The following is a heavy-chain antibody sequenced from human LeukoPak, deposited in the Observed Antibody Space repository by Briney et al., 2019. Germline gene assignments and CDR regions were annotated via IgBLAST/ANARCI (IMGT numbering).Heavy chain of an antibody. CDR1: GGSISSGGYY. CDR2: IYYSGST. J-gene: IGHJ4*02. Sequence: SETLSLTCTVSGGSISSGGYYWSWIRQHPGKGLEWIGYIYYSGSTYYNPSLKSRVTISVDTSKNQFSLKLSSVTAADTAVYYCASSSSGWYYFDCWGQGTLVTVSS. CDR3: ASSSSGWYYFDC. D-gene: IGHD6-19*01. V-gene: IGHV4-31*03.